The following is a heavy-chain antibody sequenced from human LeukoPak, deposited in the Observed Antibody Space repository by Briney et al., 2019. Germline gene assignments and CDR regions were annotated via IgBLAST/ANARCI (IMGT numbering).Heavy chain of an antibody. CDR3: VRLTVLRIVGDPDY. D-gene: IGHD1-26*01. Sequence: SETLSLTCSVSGRSIINTSYFWGWIRQPPGKGLEWIGSLHHSGTNSYNPSLKNRVTMSVDTSRNELFPSLNSVTAADTAIYYCVRLTVLRIVGDPDYWGQGTLVTVSS. J-gene: IGHJ4*02. CDR1: GRSIINTSYF. CDR2: LHHSGTN. V-gene: IGHV4-39*01.